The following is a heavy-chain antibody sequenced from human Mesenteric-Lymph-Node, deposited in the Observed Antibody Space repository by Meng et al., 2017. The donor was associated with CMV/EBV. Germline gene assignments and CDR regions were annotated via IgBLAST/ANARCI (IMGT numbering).Heavy chain of an antibody. V-gene: IGHV1-2*02. CDR3: ATNNKGDY. CDR1: GYTFTDYY. CDR2: INPNSGGT. D-gene: IGHD1/OR15-1a*01. Sequence: ASVKVSCKASGYTFTDYYIHWVRQAPGQGLEWMGWINPNSGGTNYAQNFQGRVIMTRDTSVTTAYMELSSLRSDDTAVYYCATNNKGDYWGQGTLVTVSS. J-gene: IGHJ4*02.